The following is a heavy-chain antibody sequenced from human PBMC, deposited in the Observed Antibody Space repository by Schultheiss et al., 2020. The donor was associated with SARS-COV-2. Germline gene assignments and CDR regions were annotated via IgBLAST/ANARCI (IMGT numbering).Heavy chain of an antibody. CDR2: IYYSGST. CDR1: GGSFSGYY. D-gene: IGHD3-3*02. J-gene: IGHJ6*02. CDR3: ARRASTYYYYGMDV. Sequence: SETLSLTCAVYGGSFSGYYWGWIRQPPGKGLEWIGSIYYSGSTYYNPSLKSRVTISVDTSKNQFSLKLSSVTAADTAVYYCARRASTYYYYGMDVWGQGTTVTVSS. V-gene: IGHV4-39*01.